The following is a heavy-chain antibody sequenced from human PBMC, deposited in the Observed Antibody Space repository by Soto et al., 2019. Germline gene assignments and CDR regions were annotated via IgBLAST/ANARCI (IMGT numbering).Heavy chain of an antibody. CDR1: GYTFTSYG. CDR3: ARDTKGYSSGWYNSYYFDY. J-gene: IGHJ4*02. D-gene: IGHD6-19*01. Sequence: VASVKVSCKASGYTFTSYGISWVRQAPGQGLEWMGWISAYNGNTNYAQKLQGRVTMTTDTSTSTAYMELRSLRSDDTAVYYCARDTKGYSSGWYNSYYFDYWGQGTLVTVSS. V-gene: IGHV1-18*01. CDR2: ISAYNGNT.